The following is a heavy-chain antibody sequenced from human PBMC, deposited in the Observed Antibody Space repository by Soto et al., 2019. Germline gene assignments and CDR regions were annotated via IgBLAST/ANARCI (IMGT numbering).Heavy chain of an antibody. CDR2: IKSRTDGGTT. V-gene: IGHV3-15*01. D-gene: IGHD2-2*01. CDR3: TTEGGVPATTVTPDAFDV. J-gene: IGHJ3*01. Sequence: GGSLRLSCAASGFTFSNAWMSWVRQAPGKGLEWVGRIKSRTDGGTTDYAAPVKGRFTISRDDSIDTLYLQMNSLKTEDTAVYYCTTEGGVPATTVTPDAFDVWSQGTMVTVSS. CDR1: GFTFSNAW.